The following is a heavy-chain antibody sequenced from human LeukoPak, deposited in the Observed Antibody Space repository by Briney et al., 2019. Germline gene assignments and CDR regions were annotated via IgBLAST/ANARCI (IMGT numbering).Heavy chain of an antibody. CDR2: IIPIFGTA. V-gene: IGHV1-69*13. D-gene: IGHD4-23*01. Sequence: ASVKVSCKASGGTFSSYAISWVRQAPGQGLEWMGGIIPIFGTANYAQKFQGRVTITADESTSTAYMELSSLRLEDTAVYYCARGNSVNRYFYALDVWGQGTTVTVSS. CDR1: GGTFSSYA. J-gene: IGHJ6*02. CDR3: ARGNSVNRYFYALDV.